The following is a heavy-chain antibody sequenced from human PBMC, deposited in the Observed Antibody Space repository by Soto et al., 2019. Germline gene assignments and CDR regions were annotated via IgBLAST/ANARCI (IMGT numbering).Heavy chain of an antibody. CDR2: ISGGGGST. V-gene: IGHV3-23*01. CDR3: AKGRYSSGWNYFDY. J-gene: IGHJ4*02. Sequence: EVQLLESGGGSVQPGGSLRLSCAASGFTFSSCAMIWVRQAPGKGLEWVSSISGGGGSTNYADSVKGLFTISRDKSKNTLYLQMTSPRVDDTAVYYCAKGRYSSGWNYFDYWGQETLVTVSS. CDR1: GFTFSSCA. D-gene: IGHD6-19*01.